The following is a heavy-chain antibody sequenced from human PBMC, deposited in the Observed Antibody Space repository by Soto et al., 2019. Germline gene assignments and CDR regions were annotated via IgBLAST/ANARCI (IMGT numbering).Heavy chain of an antibody. J-gene: IGHJ4*02. CDR1: GLTFSNAW. CDR2: IKSKTDGGTT. CDR3: TTRPYYYDSSGERL. D-gene: IGHD3-22*01. Sequence: HGGSLRLSCAASGLTFSNAWMSWVRQAPGKGLEWVGRIKSKTDGGTTDYAAPVKGRFTISRDDSKNTLYLQMNSLKTEDTAVYYCTTRPYYYDSSGERLWGQGTLVTVSS. V-gene: IGHV3-15*01.